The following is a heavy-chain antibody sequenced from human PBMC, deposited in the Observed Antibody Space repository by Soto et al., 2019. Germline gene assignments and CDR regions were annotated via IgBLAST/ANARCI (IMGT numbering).Heavy chain of an antibody. J-gene: IGHJ5*02. CDR2: ISSSSSYI. CDR1: GFTFSSYS. V-gene: IGHV3-21*01. Sequence: EVQLVESGGGLVKPGGSLRLSCAASGFTFSSYSMNWVRQAPGKGLEWVSSISSSSSYIYYADSVKGRFTISRDNAKNSLYLQMHSLRAEDTAVYYCARGYCSGGSCGGAPSCFDPWGQGALVTVSS. D-gene: IGHD2-15*01. CDR3: ARGYCSGGSCGGAPSCFDP.